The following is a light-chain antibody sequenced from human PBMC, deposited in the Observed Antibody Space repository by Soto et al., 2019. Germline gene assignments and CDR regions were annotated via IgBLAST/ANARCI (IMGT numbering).Light chain of an antibody. CDR3: AAWDGSLSEV. Sequence: QSVLTQPPSASGTPGQRVTISCSGSSSNIGSNYVYWYQQLTGTAPKLLIYKDNQRPSGVPDRFSGSKSGTSASLAISGLRSEDEADYYCAAWDGSLSEVFGTGTKVTVL. CDR2: KDN. V-gene: IGLV1-47*01. J-gene: IGLJ1*01. CDR1: SSNIGSNY.